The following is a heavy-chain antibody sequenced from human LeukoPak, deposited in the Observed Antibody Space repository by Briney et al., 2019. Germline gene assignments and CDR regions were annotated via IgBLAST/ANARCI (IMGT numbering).Heavy chain of an antibody. CDR3: AKERREQSRDNYFDY. J-gene: IGHJ4*02. V-gene: IGHV3-23*01. Sequence: PGGSLRLSCVASGFTFSNYAMSWVRLAPGRGLEWVSVIRGSGLTTFYADSVKGRFTISRDNSKNTLYLQMNSLRAEDTAVYYCAKERREQSRDNYFDYWGQGTLVTVSS. CDR2: IRGSGLTT. D-gene: IGHD1-26*01. CDR1: GFTFSNYA.